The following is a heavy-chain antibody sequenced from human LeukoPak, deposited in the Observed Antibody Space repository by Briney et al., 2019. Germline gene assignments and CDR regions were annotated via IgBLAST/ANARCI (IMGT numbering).Heavy chain of an antibody. CDR3: AKDVDSSGFDP. CDR2: ISYDGSNK. CDR1: GFTFSSYG. D-gene: IGHD3-22*01. V-gene: IGHV3-30*18. Sequence: PGGSLRLSCAASGFTFSSYGMHWVRQAPGKGLEWVAVISYDGSNKYYADSVKGRFTISRDNSKNTLYLQMNSLRAEDTAVYYCAKDVDSSGFDPWGQGTLATVSS. J-gene: IGHJ5*02.